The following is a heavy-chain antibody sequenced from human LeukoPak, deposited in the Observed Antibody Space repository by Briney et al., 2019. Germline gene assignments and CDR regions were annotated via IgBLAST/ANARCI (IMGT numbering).Heavy chain of an antibody. J-gene: IGHJ6*02. CDR1: GGIFSRYA. D-gene: IGHD3-9*01. Sequence: GASVKVSCKASGGIFSRYAISWVRQAPGQGLEWMGGIIPIFGTANYAQKFQGRVTITADESTSTAYMELSSLRSEDTAVYYCARGTRRHYDILTGYVHEKLYYYYYGMDVWGQGTTVTVSS. CDR3: ARGTRRHYDILTGYVHEKLYYYYYGMDV. V-gene: IGHV1-69*13. CDR2: IIPIFGTA.